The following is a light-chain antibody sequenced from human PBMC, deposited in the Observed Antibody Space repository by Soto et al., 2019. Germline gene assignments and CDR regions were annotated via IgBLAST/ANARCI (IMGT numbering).Light chain of an antibody. J-gene: IGLJ3*02. CDR2: GNN. CDR1: SSNIGAGYD. CDR3: QAYDTSLRAWV. Sequence: QSVLTQPPSASGAPGQRVTISCTGSSSNIGAGYDAHWYQQVPGTTPKYLISGNNDRPSGVPDRFSGSKSGTSASLAITGLQAEHEGDYYCQAYDTSLRAWVFGGGTQLTVL. V-gene: IGLV1-40*01.